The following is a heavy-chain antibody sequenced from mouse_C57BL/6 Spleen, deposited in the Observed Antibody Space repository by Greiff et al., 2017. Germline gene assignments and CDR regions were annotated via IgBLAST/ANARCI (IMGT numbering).Heavy chain of an antibody. V-gene: IGHV1-80*01. CDR2: IYPGDGDT. CDR3: ASELGPCDY. D-gene: IGHD4-1*01. CDR1: GYAFRSNW. Sequence: QVQLQQSGAELVKPGASVKISCNASGYAFRSNWLNWVKQRPGTGLEWIGQIYPGDGDTNYNGKFKGKATLTADKSSSTAYMQLSSLTSEDSAVYFCASELGPCDYWGQGTTLTVSA. J-gene: IGHJ2*01.